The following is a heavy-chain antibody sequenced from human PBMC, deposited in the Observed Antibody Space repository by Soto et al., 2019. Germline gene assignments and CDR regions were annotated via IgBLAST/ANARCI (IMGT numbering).Heavy chain of an antibody. Sequence: QVQLQESGPGLVKPSQTLSLTCTVSGGSISSGGYYWSWIRQYPGKGLEWIGYISYSETTHYNPSLKSRVTIXXDXSXXQFSLKLSSVTAADTAVYYCARGRRSSGRHDAFDIWGQGTMITVSS. J-gene: IGHJ3*02. CDR2: ISYSETT. D-gene: IGHD3-22*01. CDR1: GGSISSGGYY. CDR3: ARGRRSSGRHDAFDI. V-gene: IGHV4-31*03.